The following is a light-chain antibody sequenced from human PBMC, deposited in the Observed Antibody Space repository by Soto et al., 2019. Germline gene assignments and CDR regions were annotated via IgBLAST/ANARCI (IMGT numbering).Light chain of an antibody. CDR2: EVS. Sequence: QSALTQPASVSGSPGQSITISCTGTSSDVGAYDYVSWYQQLPDKAPKLMIFEVSDRPSGVSNRFSGSNSGNTASLTISGLQAEDEADYFCSSYTSNRTLVFGGGTKLTVL. CDR3: SSYTSNRTLV. J-gene: IGLJ3*02. CDR1: SSDVGAYDY. V-gene: IGLV2-14*01.